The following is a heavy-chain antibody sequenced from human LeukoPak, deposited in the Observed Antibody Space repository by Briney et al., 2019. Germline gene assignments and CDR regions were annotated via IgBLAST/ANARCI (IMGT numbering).Heavy chain of an antibody. Sequence: GRSLRLSCAASGFTFSSYAMHWVRQAPGKGLEWVAVISYDGSNKYYADSVKGRFTISRDNSKNTLYLQMNSLRAEDTAVYYCARAKWELPRSGPYFDYWGQGTLVTVSS. CDR3: ARAKWELPRSGPYFDY. CDR1: GFTFSSYA. V-gene: IGHV3-30-3*01. D-gene: IGHD1-26*01. CDR2: ISYDGSNK. J-gene: IGHJ4*02.